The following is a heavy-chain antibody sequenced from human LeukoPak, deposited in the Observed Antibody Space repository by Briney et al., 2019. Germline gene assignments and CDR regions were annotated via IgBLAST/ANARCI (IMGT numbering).Heavy chain of an antibody. Sequence: PSETLSLTCTVSGGSISSYYWSWIRQPPGKGLEWIGYIHYSGSTNYNPSLKSRVTISVDTSKNQFSLKLSSVTAADTAVYYCARADYGSLDYWGQGTLVTVSS. J-gene: IGHJ4*02. CDR3: ARADYGSLDY. V-gene: IGHV4-59*01. D-gene: IGHD3-16*01. CDR1: GGSISSYY. CDR2: IHYSGST.